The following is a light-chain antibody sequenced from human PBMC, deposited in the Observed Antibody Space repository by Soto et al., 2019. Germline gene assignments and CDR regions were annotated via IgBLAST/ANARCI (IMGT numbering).Light chain of an antibody. J-gene: IGKJ2*01. CDR1: QSVSSSY. Sequence: EIVLTQSPGTLSLSPGERATLSCRASQSVSSSYLAWYQQKPGQAPRLPIYGASSRATGMPDRVSGSESGTDFTLTISRLEPEDFAVYYCQQYGSSPLYTFGQGTKLEIK. V-gene: IGKV3-20*01. CDR2: GAS. CDR3: QQYGSSPLYT.